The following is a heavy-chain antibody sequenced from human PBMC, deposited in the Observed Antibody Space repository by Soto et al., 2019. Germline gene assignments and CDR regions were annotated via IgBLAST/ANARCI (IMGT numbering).Heavy chain of an antibody. D-gene: IGHD3-16*02. V-gene: IGHV4-34*01. CDR1: GGSFSGYY. Sequence: QVRLQQWGAGLLKPSETLSLTCAVYGGSFSGYYWSWIRQSPGKGLGWMGEINHTGSTNYNPSLVSLVTNAVDKSSNRFSLNLRSVTAGDTPVYSCAGPRSLYYSYHGMDVWDQGTTVTVSS. CDR3: AGPRSLYYSYHGMDV. CDR2: INHTGST. J-gene: IGHJ6*02.